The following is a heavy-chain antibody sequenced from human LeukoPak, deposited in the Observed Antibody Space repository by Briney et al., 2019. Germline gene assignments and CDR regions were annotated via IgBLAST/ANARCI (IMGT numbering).Heavy chain of an antibody. CDR2: ISSSSSYI. J-gene: IGHJ4*02. Sequence: GGSLRLSCAASGFTFSSYSMNWVRQAPGKGLEGVSSISSSSSYIYYADSVKGRFTISRDNAKNSLYLQMNSLRAEDTAVYYCARDDIVVVPAASYFDYWGQGILVTVSS. CDR1: GFTFSSYS. CDR3: ARDDIVVVPAASYFDY. V-gene: IGHV3-21*01. D-gene: IGHD2-2*01.